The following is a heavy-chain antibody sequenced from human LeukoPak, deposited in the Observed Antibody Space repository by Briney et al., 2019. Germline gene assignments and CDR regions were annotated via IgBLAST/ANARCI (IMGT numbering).Heavy chain of an antibody. CDR2: IIPILGVA. CDR1: GGTFSSYA. J-gene: IGHJ4*02. V-gene: IGHV1-69*04. Sequence: GASVKVSCKASGGTFSSYAISWVRQAPGQGLEWMGRIIPILGVANYAQKFQGRVTITADKSTSTAYMELSSLRSEDTAVYCCAREGGGAVAGTGYWGQGTLVTVSS. CDR3: AREGGGAVAGTGY. D-gene: IGHD6-19*01.